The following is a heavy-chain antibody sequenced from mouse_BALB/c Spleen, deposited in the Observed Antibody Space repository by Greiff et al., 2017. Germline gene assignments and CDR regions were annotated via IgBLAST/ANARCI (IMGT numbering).Heavy chain of an antibody. CDR1: GFTFTDYY. CDR2: IRNKANGYTT. J-gene: IGHJ2*01. CDR3: ARDHRYDAYFDY. Sequence: EVKLVESGGGLVQPGGSLRLSCATSGFTFTDYYMSWVRQPPGKALEWLGFIRNKANGYTTEYSASVKGRFTISRDNSQSILYLQMNTLRAEDSATYYCARDHRYDAYFDYWGQGTTLTVSS. V-gene: IGHV7-3*02. D-gene: IGHD2-14*01.